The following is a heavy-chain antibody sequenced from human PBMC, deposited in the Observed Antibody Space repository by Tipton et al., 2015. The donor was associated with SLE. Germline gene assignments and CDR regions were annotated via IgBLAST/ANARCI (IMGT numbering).Heavy chain of an antibody. D-gene: IGHD5-18*01. CDR1: GGSVSSGSYY. CDR2: IQSSGNT. J-gene: IGHJ4*02. Sequence: TLSLTCTVSGGSVSSGSYYWSWIRQPAGKGLEWIGHIQSSGNTNYSPSLKSRVTMSVDTSKNQLSLKLRSVIAADTAVYYCGRGYSYGYYYVDQWGQGTLVTVSS. CDR3: GRGYSYGYYYVDQ. V-gene: IGHV4-61*10.